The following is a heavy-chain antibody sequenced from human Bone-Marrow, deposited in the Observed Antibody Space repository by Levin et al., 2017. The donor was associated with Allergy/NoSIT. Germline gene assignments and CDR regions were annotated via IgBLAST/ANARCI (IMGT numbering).Heavy chain of an antibody. CDR3: AKELYGREYSSRYTVRIDY. J-gene: IGHJ4*02. Sequence: GGSLRLSCAASGFTFSSYAMSWVRQAPGKGLEWVSAISGSGGSTYYADSVKGRFTISRDNSKNTLYLQMNSLRAEDTAVYYCAKELYGREYSSRYTVRIDYWGQGTLVTVSS. D-gene: IGHD6-6*01. CDR2: ISGSGGST. CDR1: GFTFSSYA. V-gene: IGHV3-23*01.